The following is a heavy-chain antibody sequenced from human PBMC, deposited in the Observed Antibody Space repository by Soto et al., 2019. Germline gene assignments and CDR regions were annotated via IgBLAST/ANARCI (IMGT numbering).Heavy chain of an antibody. J-gene: IGHJ4*02. CDR1: GFTFSSYA. CDR2: ISGSGAST. Sequence: PGGSLRLSCAASGFTFSSYAMSWVRQAPGKGLEWVSAISGSGASTYYVDSVKGRFTISRDNSKNTLYLQMNSLRAEDTAVYYCAHFDWFIDYWGQGTLVTVSS. CDR3: AHFDWFIDY. V-gene: IGHV3-23*01. D-gene: IGHD3-9*01.